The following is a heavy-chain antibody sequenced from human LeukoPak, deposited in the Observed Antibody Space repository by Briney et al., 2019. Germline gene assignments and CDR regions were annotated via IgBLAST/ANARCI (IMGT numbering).Heavy chain of an antibody. CDR2: ISWNSGSI. J-gene: IGHJ4*02. CDR1: GFTFDDYA. D-gene: IGHD4-17*01. CDR3: ARDTPYGDYTVPEIDY. Sequence: PGRSLRLSCAASGFTFDDYAMHWVRQAPGKGLEWVSGISWNSGSIGYADSVKGRFTISRDNAKNSLYLQMNSLRAEDTAVYYCARDTPYGDYTVPEIDYWGQGTLVTVSS. V-gene: IGHV3-9*01.